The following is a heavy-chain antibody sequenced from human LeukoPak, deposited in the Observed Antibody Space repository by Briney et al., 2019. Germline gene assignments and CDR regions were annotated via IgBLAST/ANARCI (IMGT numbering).Heavy chain of an antibody. CDR3: ARSLSIAVAGTFSY. CDR2: IYYSGST. D-gene: IGHD6-19*01. V-gene: IGHV4-59*01. CDR1: GGSISIYY. Sequence: SETLSLTCTVSGGSISIYYWSWIRQPPGKGLEWIGYIYYSGSTNYNPSLKSRVTISVDTSKNQFSLKLSSVTDADTAVYYCARSLSIAVAGTFSYWGQGTLVTVSS. J-gene: IGHJ4*02.